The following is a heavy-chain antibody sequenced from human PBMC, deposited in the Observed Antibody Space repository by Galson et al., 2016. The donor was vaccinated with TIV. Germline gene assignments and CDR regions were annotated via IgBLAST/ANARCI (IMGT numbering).Heavy chain of an antibody. D-gene: IGHD1-1*01. CDR3: ARRSQTGTLSWFDF. V-gene: IGHV4-38-2*01. Sequence: SETLSLTCFVSGYSISRGYYWSWIRQPPGGGLERIGSLYHTERPYYNPSLKSRVTISVDTSKNRVFLQLTAAIAADTAVYYCARRSQTGTLSWFDFWSQGILVTVSS. J-gene: IGHJ4*02. CDR2: LYHTERP. CDR1: GYSISRGYY.